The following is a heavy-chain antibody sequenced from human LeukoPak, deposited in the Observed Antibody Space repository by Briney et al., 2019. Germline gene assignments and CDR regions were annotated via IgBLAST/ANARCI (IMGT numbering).Heavy chain of an antibody. V-gene: IGHV1-46*01. CDR1: GYTFTSYY. CDR3: ASAFVEAVAGLGDWFDP. CDR2: INPSGGST. Sequence: GASVKVSCKASGYTFTSYYMHWVRQAPGQGLEWMGIINPSGGSTSYAQKFQGRVTMTRDTSTSTVYMELSSLRSEDTAVYYCASAFVEAVAGLGDWFDPWGQGTLVTVSS. J-gene: IGHJ5*02. D-gene: IGHD6-19*01.